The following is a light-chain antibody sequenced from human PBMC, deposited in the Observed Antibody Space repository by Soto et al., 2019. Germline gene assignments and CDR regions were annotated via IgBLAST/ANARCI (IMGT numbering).Light chain of an antibody. CDR2: GAS. Sequence: EIVMTQSPATLSVSPGERATLSCRASQSVSSNLAWYQQKPGQAPRLLIYGASTRATGIPARFSGSGSGTVFTLTISSLPSEDFAVYYCQQYNNWPPLSFGGGTKAEIK. J-gene: IGKJ4*01. V-gene: IGKV3-15*01. CDR3: QQYNNWPPLS. CDR1: QSVSSN.